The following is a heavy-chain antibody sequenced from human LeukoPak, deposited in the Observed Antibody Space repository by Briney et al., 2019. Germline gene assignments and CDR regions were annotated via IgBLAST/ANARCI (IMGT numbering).Heavy chain of an antibody. CDR3: AKDLRESCRSTTCYAFDY. Sequence: GGSLRLSCAAPGFTFSNYDMSWVRQAPGKGLEWVSSICVSGGSTYYGVSVKGRFTISRDNSKNTLYLQMTNLRAADTAVYDCAKDLRESCRSTTCYAFDYWGQGTLVTVSP. CDR2: ICVSGGST. CDR1: GFTFSNYD. V-gene: IGHV3-23*01. J-gene: IGHJ4*02. D-gene: IGHD2-2*01.